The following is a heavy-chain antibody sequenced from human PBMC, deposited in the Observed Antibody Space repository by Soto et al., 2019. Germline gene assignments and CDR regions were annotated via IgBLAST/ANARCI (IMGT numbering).Heavy chain of an antibody. J-gene: IGHJ4*02. CDR1: GFTFSSRW. CDR3: VRSSGWTGDF. Sequence: EVQLVESGGGLVQPGGSLRLSSVASGFTFSSRWMNWVRHVPGKGLEWVANIKQDGSEIHYVDSVKGRFTISRDNAKNSLYLQMNSLRVEDTAVYHCVRSSGWTGDFWGQGILVTVSS. D-gene: IGHD3-10*01. V-gene: IGHV3-7*04. CDR2: IKQDGSEI.